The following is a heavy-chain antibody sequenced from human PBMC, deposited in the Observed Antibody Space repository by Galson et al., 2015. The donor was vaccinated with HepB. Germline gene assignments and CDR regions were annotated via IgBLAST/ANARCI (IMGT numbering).Heavy chain of an antibody. CDR3: ARDRRTSVNKIMSSGWYRGGWFDP. D-gene: IGHD6-19*01. V-gene: IGHV3-30*04. J-gene: IGHJ5*02. CDR1: GFTFSSYA. Sequence: SLRLSCAASGFTFSSYAMHWVRQAPGKGLEWVAVISYDGSNKYYADSVKGRFTISRDNSKNTLYLQMNSLRAEDTAVYYCARDRRTSVNKIMSSGWYRGGWFDPWGQGTLVTVSS. CDR2: ISYDGSNK.